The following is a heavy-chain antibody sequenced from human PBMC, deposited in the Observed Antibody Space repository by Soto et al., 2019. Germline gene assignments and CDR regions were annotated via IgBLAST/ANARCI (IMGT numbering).Heavy chain of an antibody. Sequence: QVQLQESGPGLVKPSETLSLTCTVSGGSISSYYWSWIRQPPGKGLEWIGYIYYSGSTNYNPSLKSRVTISVDTSKNQFSLKLSSVTAADTAVYYCATVKGWFGELLEALFAFDIWGQGTMVTVSS. J-gene: IGHJ3*02. CDR1: GGSISSYY. CDR3: ATVKGWFGELLEALFAFDI. D-gene: IGHD3-10*01. CDR2: IYYSGST. V-gene: IGHV4-59*01.